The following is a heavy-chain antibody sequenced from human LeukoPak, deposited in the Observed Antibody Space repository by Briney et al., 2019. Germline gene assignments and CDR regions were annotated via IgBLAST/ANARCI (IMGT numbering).Heavy chain of an antibody. J-gene: IGHJ4*02. CDR1: GGSFSGYY. D-gene: IGHD3-10*01. V-gene: IGHV4-34*01. Sequence: PSETLSLTCAVYGGSFSGYYWSWIRQPPGKGLEWIGEINHSGSTNYNPSLKSRVTISVDTSKNQFSLKLSSVTAADTAVYYCARGRSSYYYDSGSYLYWGQGTLVTVSS. CDR3: ARGRSSYYYDSGSYLY. CDR2: INHSGST.